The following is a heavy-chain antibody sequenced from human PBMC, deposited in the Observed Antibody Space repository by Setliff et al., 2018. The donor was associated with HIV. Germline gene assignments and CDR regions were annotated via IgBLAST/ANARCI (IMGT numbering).Heavy chain of an antibody. Sequence: SETLSLTCAIYGGSFSNYYWSWIRQPPGKGLEWIGYIYYSGSTYYNPSLKSRVTISVDTSKNQFSLKLSSVTAADTAVYYCARSEGIAWFDPWGQGTLVTVSS. CDR1: GGSFSNYY. V-gene: IGHV4-59*01. CDR3: ARSEGIAWFDP. J-gene: IGHJ5*02. D-gene: IGHD3-3*01. CDR2: IYYSGST.